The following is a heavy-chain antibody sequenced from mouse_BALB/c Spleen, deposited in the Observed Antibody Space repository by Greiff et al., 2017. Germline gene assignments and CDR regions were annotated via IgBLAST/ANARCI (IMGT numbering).Heavy chain of an antibody. CDR2: IDPSDSYT. Sequence: QVQLQQSGAELVKPGASVKLSCKASGYTFTSYWMHWVKQRPGQGLEWIGEIDPSDSYTNYNQKFKGKATLTVDKSSSTAYMQLSSLTSEDSAVYYCARKGYGNYNPAWFAYWGQGTLVTVSA. CDR1: GYTFTSYW. J-gene: IGHJ3*01. V-gene: IGHV1-69*02. D-gene: IGHD2-10*02. CDR3: ARKGYGNYNPAWFAY.